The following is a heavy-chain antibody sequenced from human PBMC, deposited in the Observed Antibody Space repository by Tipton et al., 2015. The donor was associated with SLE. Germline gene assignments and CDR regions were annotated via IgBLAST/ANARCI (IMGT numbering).Heavy chain of an antibody. CDR1: GGSISSYY. CDR2: IYTSGST. V-gene: IGHV4-4*07. CDR3: ARPSWSCSGGSCYSDSFDT. J-gene: IGHJ4*02. Sequence: LRLSCTVSGGSISSYYWSWIRQPAGKGLEWIGRIYTSGSTNYNPSLKSRVTISVDTSKNQFSLNLSFVTAADTAVYYCARPSWSCSGGSCYSDSFDTWGQGTLVTVSS. D-gene: IGHD2-15*01.